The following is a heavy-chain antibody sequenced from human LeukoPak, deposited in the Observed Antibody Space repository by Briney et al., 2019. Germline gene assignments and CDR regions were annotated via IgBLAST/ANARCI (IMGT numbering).Heavy chain of an antibody. Sequence: GGSLRLSCGASGFTFKNYAMAWVRQAPGKGLEWVSSVSGSGGGTYYADSVKGHSTISRDNSKNTVYLQMNSLRAEDTAVYYCAKHLTSVTTNFEYWGQGTLVTISS. J-gene: IGHJ4*02. CDR1: GFTFKNYA. CDR3: AKHLTSVTTNFEY. D-gene: IGHD4-17*01. CDR2: VSGSGGGT. V-gene: IGHV3-23*01.